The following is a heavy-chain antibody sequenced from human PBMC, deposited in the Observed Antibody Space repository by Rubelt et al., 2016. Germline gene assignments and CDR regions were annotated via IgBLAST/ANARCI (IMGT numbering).Heavy chain of an antibody. Sequence: GFTFSSYAMHWVRQAPGKGLEWVAVISYDGSNKYYADSVKGRFTISRDNSKNTLYLQMNSLRAEDTAVYYCARDQSGGDGLSCFQDWGQGTLATVSS. D-gene: IGHD4-17*01. CDR2: ISYDGSNK. J-gene: IGHJ1*01. CDR3: ARDQSGGDGLSCFQD. CDR1: GFTFSSYA. V-gene: IGHV3-30*04.